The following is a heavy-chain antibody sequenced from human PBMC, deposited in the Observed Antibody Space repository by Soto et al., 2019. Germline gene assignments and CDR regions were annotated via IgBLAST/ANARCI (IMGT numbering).Heavy chain of an antibody. V-gene: IGHV3-23*01. J-gene: IGHJ3*02. CDR3: AKDIEIQLWPKGAFDI. CDR2: ISGSGGST. D-gene: IGHD5-18*01. Sequence: GSLRLSCAASGFTFSSYAMSWVRQAPGKGLEWVSAISGSGGSTYYADSVKGRFTISRDNSKNTLYLQMNSLRAEDTAVYYCAKDIEIQLWPKGAFDIWGQGTMVTVSS. CDR1: GFTFSSYA.